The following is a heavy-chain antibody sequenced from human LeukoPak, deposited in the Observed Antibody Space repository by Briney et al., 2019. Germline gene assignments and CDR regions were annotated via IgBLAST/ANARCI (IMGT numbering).Heavy chain of an antibody. CDR2: IYPGDSDT. CDR3: ARRSRTQWLDTFDI. D-gene: IGHD6-19*01. V-gene: IGHV5-51*01. CDR1: GYTFSNYW. J-gene: IGHJ3*02. Sequence: GESLKISCKGSGYTFSNYWIGWARQMPGKGLEWMGIIYPGDSDTTYSPSFQGQVTISADKSISTAFLRWNSLKASDSAIYWCARRSRTQWLDTFDIWGQGTMVTVSS.